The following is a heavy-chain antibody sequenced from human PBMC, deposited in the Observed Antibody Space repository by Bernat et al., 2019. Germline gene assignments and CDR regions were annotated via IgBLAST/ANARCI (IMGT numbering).Heavy chain of an antibody. Sequence: EVQLVESGGGLVKPGGSLRLSCAASGFTFSNAWMNWVRQAPGKGLEWVSSISSSSSNIYYADSVKGRFTIFRDNAKNSLYLQMNSLRAEDTAVYYCARAGRICGVNCLPRWGQGTLVTVSS. J-gene: IGHJ1*01. CDR1: GFTFSNAW. V-gene: IGHV3-21*01. CDR2: ISSSSSNI. CDR3: ARAGRICGVNCLPR. D-gene: IGHD2-21*02.